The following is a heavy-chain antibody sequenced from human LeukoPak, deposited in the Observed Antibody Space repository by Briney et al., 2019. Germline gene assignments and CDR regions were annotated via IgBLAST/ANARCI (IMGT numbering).Heavy chain of an antibody. Sequence: GGSLRLSCAVSGFPFSFYEMNWVRQAPGKGLEWVSNIGASGTTKYYADSVKGRFSISRYNAKTPLYLQMNSLRDDDTAVYYCALLAVASDFAYWGQGALVTVSS. D-gene: IGHD6-19*01. CDR3: ALLAVASDFAY. V-gene: IGHV3-48*03. J-gene: IGHJ4*02. CDR2: IGASGTTK. CDR1: GFPFSFYE.